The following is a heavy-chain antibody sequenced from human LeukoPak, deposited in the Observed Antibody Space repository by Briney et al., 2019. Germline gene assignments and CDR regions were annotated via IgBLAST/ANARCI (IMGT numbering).Heavy chain of an antibody. CDR3: ARTPQASSPNYDFWSGSLGGGAGFDY. CDR1: GGSISSSSYY. J-gene: IGHJ4*02. CDR2: IYYSGST. Sequence: NPSETLSLTCTVSGGSISSSSYYWGWIRQPPGKGLEWIGSIYYSGSTYYNPSLKSRVTISVDTSKNQFSLKLSSVTAADTAVYYCARTPQASSPNYDFWSGSLGGGAGFDYWGQGTLVTVSS. D-gene: IGHD3-3*01. V-gene: IGHV4-39*01.